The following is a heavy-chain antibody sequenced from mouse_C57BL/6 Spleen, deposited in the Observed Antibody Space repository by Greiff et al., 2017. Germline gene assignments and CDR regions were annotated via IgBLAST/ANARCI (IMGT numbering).Heavy chain of an antibody. V-gene: IGHV1-15*01. CDR2: IEPETGGT. Sequence: QVQLKESGAELVRPGASVTLSCKASGYTFTDYEMHWVKQTPVHGLEWIGAIEPETGGTAYNQKFKGKAILTADKSSSTAYMELRSLTSEDSAVYYCTRWVIPYFDYWGQGTTLTVSS. CDR3: TRWVIPYFDY. CDR1: GYTFTDYE. J-gene: IGHJ2*01. D-gene: IGHD2-13*01.